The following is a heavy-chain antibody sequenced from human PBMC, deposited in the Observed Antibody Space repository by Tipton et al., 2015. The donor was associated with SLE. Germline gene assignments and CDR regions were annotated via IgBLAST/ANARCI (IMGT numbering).Heavy chain of an antibody. CDR1: GFSISSGYF. J-gene: IGHJ6*03. CDR2: VSHSRSS. V-gene: IGHV4-4*02. Sequence: TLSLTCTVSGFSISSGYFWGWVRQSPGKGLEWIGEVSHSRSSNYNPSLKSRGTISLDTPNNQFSLSLTSVTAADTAVYYCARGVAGYFNYCYMDVWGKGTTVTISS. CDR3: ARGVAGYFNYCYMDV.